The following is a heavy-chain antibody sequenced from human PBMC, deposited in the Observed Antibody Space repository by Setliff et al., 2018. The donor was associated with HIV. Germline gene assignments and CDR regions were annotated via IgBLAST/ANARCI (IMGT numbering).Heavy chain of an antibody. D-gene: IGHD3-3*01. CDR1: GGSISSRSYY. Sequence: SETLSLTCTVSGGSISSRSYYWSWLRQPAGKGLEWIGYIYASGSIIYNPSLKSRVTMSVDTSQNQVSLDLDSVTAADTAVYYCARRPLFGVVIASVAKMEFDYWGQGTLVTVSS. CDR3: ARRPLFGVVIASVAKMEFDY. V-gene: IGHV4-61*10. CDR2: IYASGSI. J-gene: IGHJ4*02.